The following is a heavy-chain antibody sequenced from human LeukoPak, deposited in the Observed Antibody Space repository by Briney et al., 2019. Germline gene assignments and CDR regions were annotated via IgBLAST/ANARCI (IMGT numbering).Heavy chain of an antibody. D-gene: IGHD5-12*01. CDR1: GGSISSSSYY. J-gene: IGHJ4*02. Sequence: SETLSLTCTVSGGSISSSSYYWGWIRQPPGKGLEWIGSIYYSGSTYYNPSLKSRVTISVDTSKNQFSLKLSSVTAADTAVYYCARRRLYGGYGPYFDYWGQGTLVTVSS. CDR2: IYYSGST. CDR3: ARRRLYGGYGPYFDY. V-gene: IGHV4-39*01.